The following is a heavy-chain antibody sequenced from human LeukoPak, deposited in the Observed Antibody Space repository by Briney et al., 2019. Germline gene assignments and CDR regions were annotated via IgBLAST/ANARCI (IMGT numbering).Heavy chain of an antibody. CDR2: IGGDGTTT. J-gene: IGHJ4*02. Sequence: GGSLRLSCVASGFTFNNYGMSWVRQAPGKGLEWVSAIGGDGTTTYYADSVKGRFTISRDNFKNTLYLQMNSLRDEDTAAYYCAKIIAHGIEYWGQGTLVTVSS. CDR1: GFTFNNYG. CDR3: AKIIAHGIEY. V-gene: IGHV3-23*01. D-gene: IGHD2/OR15-2a*01.